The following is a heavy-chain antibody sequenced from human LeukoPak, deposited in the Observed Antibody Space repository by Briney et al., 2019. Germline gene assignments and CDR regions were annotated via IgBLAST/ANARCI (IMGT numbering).Heavy chain of an antibody. V-gene: IGHV4-59*01. D-gene: IGHD3-16*02. CDR3: ARDRSDYLWGSYRYKGAFDI. Sequence: SETLSLTCTVSGGSISSYYWSWIRQPPGKGLEWIGYIYYSGSTNYNPSLKSRVTISVDTSKNQFSLKLSSVTAADTAVYYCARDRSDYLWGSYRYKGAFDIWGQGTMVTVSS. CDR2: IYYSGST. CDR1: GGSISSYY. J-gene: IGHJ3*02.